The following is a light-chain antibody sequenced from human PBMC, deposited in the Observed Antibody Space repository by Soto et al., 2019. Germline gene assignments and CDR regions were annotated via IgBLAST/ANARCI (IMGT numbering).Light chain of an antibody. CDR1: SSDVGGYKY. CDR3: SSYAGSILGV. V-gene: IGLV2-8*01. Sequence: QSALTQPPSASGSPGQSVTISCTGTSSDVGGYKYVSWYQQHPGTAPKLMIYGVSKRPSGVPDRFSGSKSGNTASLTVSGLQAEAEADYYCSSYAGSILGVFGGGTKVTVL. CDR2: GVS. J-gene: IGLJ3*02.